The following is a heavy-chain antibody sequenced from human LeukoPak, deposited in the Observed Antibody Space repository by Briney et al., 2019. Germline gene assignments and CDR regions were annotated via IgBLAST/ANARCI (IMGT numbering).Heavy chain of an antibody. D-gene: IGHD3-3*01. CDR2: IYYSGST. V-gene: IGHV4-59*08. Sequence: SETLSLTCTVSGGSISSYYWSWIRQPPGKGLEWIGYIYYSGSTSYNPSLKSRVTISVDTSKNQFSLKLSSVTAADTAVYYCARRYYDFWSGAKVAAFDIWGQGTMVTVSS. CDR3: ARRYYDFWSGAKVAAFDI. J-gene: IGHJ3*02. CDR1: GGSISSYY.